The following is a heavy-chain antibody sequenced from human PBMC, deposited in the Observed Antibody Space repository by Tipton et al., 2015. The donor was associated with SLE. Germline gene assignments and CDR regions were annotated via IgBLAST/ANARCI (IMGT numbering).Heavy chain of an antibody. J-gene: IGHJ6*02. Sequence: TLSLTCTVSGGSISSGSYYWSWIRQPAGKGLEWIGHIYTSGSTNYNPSLKSRVTISVDTSKNQFSLKLSSVTAADTAVYYCARDSSSWSFYGMDVWGQGTTATVSS. CDR3: ARDSSSWSFYGMDV. D-gene: IGHD6-13*01. CDR1: GGSISSGSYY. CDR2: IYTSGST. V-gene: IGHV4-61*09.